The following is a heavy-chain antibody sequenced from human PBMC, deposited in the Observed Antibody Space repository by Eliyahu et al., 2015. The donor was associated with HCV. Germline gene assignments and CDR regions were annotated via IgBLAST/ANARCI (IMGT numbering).Heavy chain of an antibody. CDR2: TXSGGSRN. J-gene: IGHJ4*02. CDR1: GFXFTXHA. D-gene: IGHD1-26*01. Sequence: QVQLVESGGGVVQPGTSLRLSCAASGFXFTXHAMHWXRQAPGKGLEWVAITXSGGSRNYYADSVMGXFTISRDNSRNTLSLQMNSLTPEDTAVYFCARDIGVGGTSGVPDYWGQGTLITVSS. CDR3: ARDIGVGGTSGVPDY. V-gene: IGHV3-30*01.